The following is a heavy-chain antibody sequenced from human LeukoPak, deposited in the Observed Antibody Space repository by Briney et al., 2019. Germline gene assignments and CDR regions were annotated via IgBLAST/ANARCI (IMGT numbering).Heavy chain of an antibody. Sequence: GESLKISCKGSGYSFPTYWIGRVRQMPGKGLEWMGIIYPRDSDTRYSPSFQGQVTISADRSLSTAYLQWSSLKASDTAMYYCASSGYYLDYFDYWGQGTLVTVSS. D-gene: IGHD3-22*01. CDR3: ASSGYYLDYFDY. CDR2: IYPRDSDT. CDR1: GYSFPTYW. J-gene: IGHJ4*02. V-gene: IGHV5-51*01.